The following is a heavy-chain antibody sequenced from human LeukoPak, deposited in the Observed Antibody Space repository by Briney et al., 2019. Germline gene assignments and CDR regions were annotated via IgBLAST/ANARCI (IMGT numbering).Heavy chain of an antibody. Sequence: PGGSLRLSCAASGFTFSSYGMHWVRQAPGKGLEWVALIKPDGSNKYYADSVKGRFTISRDSSKNTLHLQMNSLRAEDTAVYYCARSRAFDYWGQGTLVTVSS. V-gene: IGHV3-30*02. CDR3: ARSRAFDY. CDR1: GFTFSSYG. CDR2: IKPDGSNK. J-gene: IGHJ4*02. D-gene: IGHD2/OR15-2a*01.